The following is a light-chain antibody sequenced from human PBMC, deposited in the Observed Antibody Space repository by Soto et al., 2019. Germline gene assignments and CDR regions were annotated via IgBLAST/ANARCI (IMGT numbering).Light chain of an antibody. CDR2: LGS. CDR1: QSLLHSNGYNY. V-gene: IGKV2-28*01. CDR3: VQALQSPPWT. J-gene: IGKJ5*01. Sequence: DIVVTQSPLTLPVTPGEAASISCRSSQSLLHSNGYNYLDWYLQKPGQSPQLLIYLGSNRASGVPDRFSGSGSGTDFTLKISRVEAEDVGVYYCVQALQSPPWTFGQGTRLEI.